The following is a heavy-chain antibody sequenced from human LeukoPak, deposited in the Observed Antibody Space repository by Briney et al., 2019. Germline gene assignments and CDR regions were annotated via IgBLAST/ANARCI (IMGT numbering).Heavy chain of an antibody. V-gene: IGHV1-8*02. CDR1: GGTFSNYA. CDR2: MNPNSGNT. J-gene: IGHJ4*02. Sequence: ASVKVSCKASGGTFSNYAISWVRQATGQGLEWMGWMNPNSGNTGYAQKFQGRVTMTRNTSISTAYMELSSLRSEDTAVYYCARVYYDILTGSLAHYYFDYWGQGTLVTVSS. D-gene: IGHD3-9*01. CDR3: ARVYYDILTGSLAHYYFDY.